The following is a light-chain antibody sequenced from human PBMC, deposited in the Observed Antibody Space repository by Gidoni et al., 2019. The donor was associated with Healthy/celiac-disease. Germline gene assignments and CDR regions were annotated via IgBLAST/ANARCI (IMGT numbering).Light chain of an antibody. CDR3: QQYGSTTGT. Sequence: DIVLTQSPGTLSLSPGERATLSCRASQSVSSSYLAWYQQKPGQAPRHLIYCAPSRATSVPARCSSSRSGTNFTLTISRREPEDFAVYYCQQYGSTTGTFGQGTKVEIK. CDR2: CAP. V-gene: IGKV3-20*01. J-gene: IGKJ1*01. CDR1: QSVSSSY.